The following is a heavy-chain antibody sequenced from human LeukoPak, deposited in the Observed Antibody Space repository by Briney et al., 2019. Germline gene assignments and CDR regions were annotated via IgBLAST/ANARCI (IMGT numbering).Heavy chain of an antibody. D-gene: IGHD6-19*01. CDR2: SGHGGDT. J-gene: IGHJ4*02. Sequence: GGSLRLSCAACGFTVSTYSMYWVRQAPGKGLEWVSASGHGGDTYYADSVKGRFTISRYISKNTLYLQMNSLRAEDTAVYYCAKGSPQYYFDYWGQGTLVTVSS. CDR1: GFTVSTYS. CDR3: AKGSPQYYFDY. V-gene: IGHV3-23*01.